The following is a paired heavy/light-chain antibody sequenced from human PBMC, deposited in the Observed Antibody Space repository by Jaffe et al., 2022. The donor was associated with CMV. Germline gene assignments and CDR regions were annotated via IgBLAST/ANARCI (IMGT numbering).Light chain of an antibody. V-gene: IGKV1-39*01. CDR3: QQSSITPPT. J-gene: IGKJ1*01. CDR2: AAS. Sequence: DIQLTQSPSSLSASVGDRVTITCRASQNIATYLHWYQQKPGKPPKLLIYAASNLQSGVPSRFSGRRSGTDFTLTISDLQPEDFATYYCQQSSITPPTFGQGTKVEVK. CDR1: QNIATY.
Heavy chain of an antibody. J-gene: IGHJ5*02. Sequence: QVQLQESGPGLVRPSETLSLTCIVSGLSITSYHWTWIRQSPGKEPEWIGNIYYSGATNYNPSLKSRVTISVDTSKNQFSLKLSSVIAADTAVYYCARDASGGYNWFDPWGQGTLVTVSS. CDR2: IYYSGAT. CDR1: GLSITSYH. D-gene: IGHD2-15*01. CDR3: ARDASGGYNWFDP. V-gene: IGHV4-59*01.